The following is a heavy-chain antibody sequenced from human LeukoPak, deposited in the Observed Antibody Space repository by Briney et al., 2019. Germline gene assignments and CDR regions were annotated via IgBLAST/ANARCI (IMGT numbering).Heavy chain of an antibody. CDR2: INSDGSST. J-gene: IGHJ4*02. D-gene: IGHD5-18*01. CDR3: AKPLRGYSSGLGYYFDF. CDR1: GFTFSSYW. Sequence: GGSLRLSCAASGFTFSSYWMHWVRQAPGKGLVWVSRINSDGSSTSYADSVKGRFTISRDNAKNTLYLQMNSLRPEDTAVYYCAKPLRGYSSGLGYYFDFWGQGTLVTVSS. V-gene: IGHV3-74*01.